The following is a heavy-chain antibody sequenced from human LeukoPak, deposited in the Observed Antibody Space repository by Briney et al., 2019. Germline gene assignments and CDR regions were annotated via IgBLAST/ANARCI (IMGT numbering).Heavy chain of an antibody. Sequence: GGSLRLSCAAPGFTFSSYEMNWVRQAPGKGLEWVSYISSSGSTIYYADSVKGRFTISRDNAKNSLYLQMNSLRAKDTAVYYCARTAYDSSGYYDYWGQGTLVTVSS. D-gene: IGHD3-22*01. CDR3: ARTAYDSSGYYDY. CDR2: ISSSGSTI. V-gene: IGHV3-48*03. J-gene: IGHJ4*02. CDR1: GFTFSSYE.